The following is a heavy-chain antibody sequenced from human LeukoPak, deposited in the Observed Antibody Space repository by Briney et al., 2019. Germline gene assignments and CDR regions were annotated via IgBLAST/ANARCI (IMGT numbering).Heavy chain of an antibody. CDR2: IYTSGST. V-gene: IGHV4-4*07. CDR1: GGSISSYY. J-gene: IGHJ4*02. CDR3: ARLPRGGYFDY. Sequence: SDTLSLTCTVSGGSISSYYWSWIRQPAGQGLEWIGRIYTSGSTNYNPSLKSRVTISVDKSKNQFSLKLSSVTAADTAVYYCARLPRGGYFDYWGQGTLVTVSS. D-gene: IGHD3-10*01.